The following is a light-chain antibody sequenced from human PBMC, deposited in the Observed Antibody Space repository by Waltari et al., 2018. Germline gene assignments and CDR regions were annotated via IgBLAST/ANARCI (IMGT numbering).Light chain of an antibody. V-gene: IGKV3-20*01. CDR2: SVN. CDR1: QSVSRNF. J-gene: IGKJ2*01. Sequence: VLTQSPGTLSLSLGETATLTCRARQSVSRNFLAWYQQKPGQAPRLLIHSVNTRATGIPDRFSGSGSGTDFTLTINRLEPGDSAVYYCQQYGRAPGYTFGQGTKLEIK. CDR3: QQYGRAPGYT.